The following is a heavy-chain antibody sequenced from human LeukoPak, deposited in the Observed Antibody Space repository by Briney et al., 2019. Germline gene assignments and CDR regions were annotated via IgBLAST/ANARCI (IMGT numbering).Heavy chain of an antibody. J-gene: IGHJ5*02. V-gene: IGHV3-7*01. CDR3: ARGVGSGWYISGWFDP. Sequence: GGSLRLSCAASGFTFSSYWMSWVRQAPGKGLEWVANIKQDGSEKYYVDSVKGRFTISRDNAKNSLYLQMNSLRAEDTAVYYCARGVGSGWYISGWFDPWGQGTLVTVSS. CDR1: GFTFSSYW. CDR2: IKQDGSEK. D-gene: IGHD6-19*01.